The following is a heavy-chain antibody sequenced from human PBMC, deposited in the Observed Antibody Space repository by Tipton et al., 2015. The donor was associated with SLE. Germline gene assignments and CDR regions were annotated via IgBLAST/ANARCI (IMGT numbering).Heavy chain of an antibody. CDR3: AGTMGGATVTLLDY. J-gene: IGHJ4*01. D-gene: IGHD4-17*01. Sequence: QSGAEVKKPGSSVKVSCKASGGTFSSYAISWVRQAPGQGLEWMGGIIPIFGTANYAQKFQGRVTITADESTSTAYMELSSLGSEDTAVYYCAGTMGGATVTLLDYWCHGTLVTFSS. V-gene: IGHV1-69*01. CDR2: IIPIFGTA. CDR1: GGTFSSYA.